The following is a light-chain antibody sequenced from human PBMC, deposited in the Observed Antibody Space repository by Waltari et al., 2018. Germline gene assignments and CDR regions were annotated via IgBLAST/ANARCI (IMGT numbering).Light chain of an antibody. CDR3: MQGIQTPRA. CDR2: LGS. CDR1: QSLRHSNGYYY. J-gene: IGKJ3*01. Sequence: EIVLTQSPLSLPVSPGEPASISCRSSQSLRHSNGYYYLDWYLQKPGQSPQLLMYLGSSRASGVSDRFSGSGSGTDFTLKISRVEAEDVGIYYCMQGIQTPRAFGPGTKVDIK. V-gene: IGKV2-28*01.